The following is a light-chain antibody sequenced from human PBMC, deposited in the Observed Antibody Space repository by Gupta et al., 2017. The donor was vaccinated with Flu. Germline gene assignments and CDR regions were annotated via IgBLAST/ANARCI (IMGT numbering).Light chain of an antibody. CDR1: QSGNSY. Sequence: ELVSPQSPATPSFTPEERAILSCRASQSGNSYLAWYQQKRGQAPRLLIYDACYGATVIPARFSGSGSGTXFTLTIXSLEPEDFAVYYYQQRSNWPVSFGXGTKLEIK. J-gene: IGKJ2*03. V-gene: IGKV3-11*01. CDR3: QQRSNWPVS. CDR2: DAC.